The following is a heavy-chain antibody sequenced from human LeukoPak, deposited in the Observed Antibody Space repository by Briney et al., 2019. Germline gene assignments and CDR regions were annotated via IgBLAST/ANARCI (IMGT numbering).Heavy chain of an antibody. D-gene: IGHD1-26*01. CDR2: ISAYKGNT. Sequence: ASVKVSYKASGYTFTIYGISWVRQAPGQGLEGMGWISAYKGNTNYAQKLQGSVTMTTDTSTSTAYMELRSLRSDDTAVYYCARDTLFGSGDYWGQGTLVTVSS. J-gene: IGHJ4*02. V-gene: IGHV1-18*01. CDR1: GYTFTIYG. CDR3: ARDTLFGSGDY.